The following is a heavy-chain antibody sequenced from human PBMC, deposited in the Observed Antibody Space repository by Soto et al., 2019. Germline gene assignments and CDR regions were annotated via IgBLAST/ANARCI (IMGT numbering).Heavy chain of an antibody. CDR1: GFTFSSYA. J-gene: IGHJ4*02. D-gene: IGHD4-17*01. CDR3: AKAATTVTTGTGSRIDY. Sequence: EVQLLESGGGLVQPGGSLRLSCAASGFTFSSYAMSWVRLAPGEGLEWVSAISGSGGSTYYADSVRGRFTISRDNSKNTLYLQMNSPRAEDSAVYYCAKAATTVTTGTGSRIDYWGQGTLVTVSS. CDR2: ISGSGGST. V-gene: IGHV3-23*01.